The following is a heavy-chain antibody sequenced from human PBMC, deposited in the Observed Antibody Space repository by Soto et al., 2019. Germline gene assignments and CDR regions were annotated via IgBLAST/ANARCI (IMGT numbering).Heavy chain of an antibody. CDR1: GFTFSSYA. CDR3: AKDLIGVNGYDFGYYYYYMDV. Sequence: GGSLRLSCAASGFTFSSYAMSWVRQAPGKGLEWVSAISGSGGSTYYADSVKGRFTISRDNSKNTLYLQMNSLRAEDTAVYYCAKDLIGVNGYDFGYYYYYMDVWGKGTTVTVSS. V-gene: IGHV3-23*01. J-gene: IGHJ6*03. D-gene: IGHD5-12*01. CDR2: ISGSGGST.